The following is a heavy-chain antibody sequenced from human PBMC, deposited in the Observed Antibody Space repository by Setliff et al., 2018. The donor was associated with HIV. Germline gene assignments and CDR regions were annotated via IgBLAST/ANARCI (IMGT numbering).Heavy chain of an antibody. CDR3: ARFEVTTVTTRDY. J-gene: IGHJ4*02. CDR2: VTHSGST. V-gene: IGHV4-34*01. D-gene: IGHD4-17*01. Sequence: SETLSLTCAVYGGSLSGFYWTFIRQSPGKGLEWIGEVTHSGSTTYDPSLKSRLTISVDTSRNQFSLKLRSVTAADTAVYYCARFEVTTVTTRDYWGQGTLVTVSS. CDR1: GGSLSGFY.